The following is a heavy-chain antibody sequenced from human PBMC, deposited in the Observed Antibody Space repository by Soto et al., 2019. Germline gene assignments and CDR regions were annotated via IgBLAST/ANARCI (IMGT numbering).Heavy chain of an antibody. Sequence: GGSLRLSCAASGFTFKSHAMHWVRQAPGKGLEWMAVIANDGRDKHHADSVKGRFTISRDNSKNTLYLQMNSLRDEDTAVYYCARDIIVGPAQYYFDYWGQGTLVTVSS. CDR3: ARDIIVGPAQYYFDY. CDR2: IANDGRDK. CDR1: GFTFKSHA. V-gene: IGHV3-30*04. D-gene: IGHD1-26*01. J-gene: IGHJ4*02.